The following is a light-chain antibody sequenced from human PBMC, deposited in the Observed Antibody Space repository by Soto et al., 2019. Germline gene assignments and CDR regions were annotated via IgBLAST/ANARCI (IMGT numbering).Light chain of an antibody. CDR1: QGISSY. CDR3: QQLKSYPQT. CDR2: AAS. J-gene: IGKJ1*01. V-gene: IGKV1-9*01. Sequence: DIQMTQSPSTLSASVADRVTITCRASQGISSYLAWYQKKPGKAPKLLMYAASTLQSGVPSRFSGSGSGTEFTLTISSLQPEDFATYYCQQLKSYPQTFGQGTKVDIK.